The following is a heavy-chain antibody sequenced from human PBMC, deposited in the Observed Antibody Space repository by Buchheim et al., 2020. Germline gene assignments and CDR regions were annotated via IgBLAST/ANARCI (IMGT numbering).Heavy chain of an antibody. CDR3: AKDSSSGWYSSFDY. D-gene: IGHD6-19*01. V-gene: IGHV3-30*18. CDR2: ISYDGSNK. Sequence: QVQLVESGGGVVQPGRSLKLSCAASGFTFSSYGMHWVRQAPGKGLEWVAVISYDGSNKYYADSGKGRFTISRDNSKNTLHLQMNSLRAEDTAVYYCAKDSSSGWYSSFDYWGQGTL. J-gene: IGHJ4*02. CDR1: GFTFSSYG.